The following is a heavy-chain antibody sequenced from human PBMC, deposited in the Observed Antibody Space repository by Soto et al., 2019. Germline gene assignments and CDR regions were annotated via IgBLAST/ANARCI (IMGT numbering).Heavy chain of an antibody. CDR1: GGSISSSSYY. J-gene: IGHJ3*02. Sequence: SETLSLTCTVSGGSISSSSYYWGWIRQPPGKGLEWIGSIYYSGSTYYNPSLKSRVTISVDTSKNQFSLKLSSVTAADTAVYYCARPNCSGGSCYGLYNAFDSWGQGTMVTVSS. D-gene: IGHD2-15*01. V-gene: IGHV4-39*01. CDR2: IYYSGST. CDR3: ARPNCSGGSCYGLYNAFDS.